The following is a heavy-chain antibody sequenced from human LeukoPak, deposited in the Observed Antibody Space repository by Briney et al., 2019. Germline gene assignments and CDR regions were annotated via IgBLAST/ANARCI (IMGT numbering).Heavy chain of an antibody. CDR3: AKDGLLWFGELFPYYFDY. CDR1: GFTFSSYA. D-gene: IGHD3-10*01. J-gene: IGHJ4*02. V-gene: IGHV3-23*01. CDR2: ISGSGGST. Sequence: GGSLRLSCAASGFTFSSYAMSWVRQAPGKGLELVSAISGSGGSTYYADSVKGRFTISRDNSKNTLYLQMNSLRAEDTAVYYCAKDGLLWFGELFPYYFDYWGQGTLVTVSS.